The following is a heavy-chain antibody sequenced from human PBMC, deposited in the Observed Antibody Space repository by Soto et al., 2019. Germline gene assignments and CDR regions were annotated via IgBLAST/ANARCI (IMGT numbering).Heavy chain of an antibody. CDR3: ARHPFYDSSGYDAFDI. J-gene: IGHJ3*02. Sequence: PGESVTSSCKGSGYSFTSYWIIWVLQMPGKGLEWMGRIDPSDSYTNYSPSFQGHVTISADKSISTAYLQWSSLKASDTAMYYCARHPFYDSSGYDAFDIWGQGTMVTVSS. D-gene: IGHD3-22*01. V-gene: IGHV5-10-1*01. CDR2: IDPSDSYT. CDR1: GYSFTSYW.